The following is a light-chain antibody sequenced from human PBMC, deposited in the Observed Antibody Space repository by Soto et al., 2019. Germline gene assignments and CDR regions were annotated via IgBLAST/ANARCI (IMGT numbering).Light chain of an antibody. V-gene: IGLV1-47*01. CDR2: RNN. J-gene: IGLJ2*01. CDR3: AAWDNNLGGPA. CDR1: NSNIGSKY. Sequence: QAVVTQPPSASGTPGQRVSSSCSGSNSNIGSKYVYWYQQLPGTAPKLLMYRNNQRPSGVPDRFSGSKSGTSASLAISGLRSEDEADYYCAAWDNNLGGPAFGGGTKLTVL.